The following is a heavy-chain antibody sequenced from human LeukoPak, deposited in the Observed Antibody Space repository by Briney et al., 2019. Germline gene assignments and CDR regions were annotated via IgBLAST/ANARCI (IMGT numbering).Heavy chain of an antibody. CDR1: GFTFSSYD. CDR2: ISSSGSTI. CDR3: ARAEIAAAGTGIDY. Sequence: GGSLSLSCAASGFTFSSYDMNWVRQAPGKGLEWVSYISSSGSTIYYADSVKGRFTISRDNAKNSLYLQMNSLRAEDTAVYYCARAEIAAAGTGIDYWGQGTLVTVSS. V-gene: IGHV3-48*03. D-gene: IGHD6-13*01. J-gene: IGHJ4*02.